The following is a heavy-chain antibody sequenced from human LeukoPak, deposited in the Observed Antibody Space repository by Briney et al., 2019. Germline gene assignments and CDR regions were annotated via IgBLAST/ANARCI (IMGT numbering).Heavy chain of an antibody. CDR3: ARGYSSSWYFNWFDP. CDR2: IYHSGTT. J-gene: IGHJ5*02. V-gene: IGHV4-38-2*02. CDR1: GYSISSGYF. D-gene: IGHD6-13*01. Sequence: SETLSLTCTVSGYSISSGYFWGWIRQPPGKGLEWIGSIYHSGTTYYNPSLKSRVTISVDTSKNQFSLKLTSVTAADTAVYYCARGYSSSWYFNWFDPWGQGTLVTVSS.